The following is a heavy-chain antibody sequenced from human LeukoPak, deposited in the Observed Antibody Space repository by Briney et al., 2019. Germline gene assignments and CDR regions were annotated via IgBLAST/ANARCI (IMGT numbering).Heavy chain of an antibody. J-gene: IGHJ4*02. Sequence: PGGSLRLSCASSGFNVRDNYMSWVRQAPGKGLEWGSVFYSGGSTRYADSVKGRFTISRDNSKNTLYLQMNSLRAEDTAVYYCARSRTLLWFGELSDYWGQGTLVTVSS. CDR1: GFNVRDNY. CDR2: FYSGGST. D-gene: IGHD3-10*01. CDR3: ARSRTLLWFGELSDY. V-gene: IGHV3-66*01.